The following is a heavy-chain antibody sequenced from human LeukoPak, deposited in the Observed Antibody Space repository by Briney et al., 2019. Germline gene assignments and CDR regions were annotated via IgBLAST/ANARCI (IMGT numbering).Heavy chain of an antibody. CDR1: GFTFSSYS. D-gene: IGHD1-26*01. CDR3: AREIPSGSYAPDY. Sequence: GGSLRLSCAASGFTFSSYSTNWVRQAPGKGLEWVSYISSSGRSILYADSVKGRFTVSRDNAKNSLYLQMNNLGAEDTAVYYCAREIPSGSYAPDYWGQGTLVTVSP. V-gene: IGHV3-21*05. J-gene: IGHJ4*02. CDR2: ISSSGRSI.